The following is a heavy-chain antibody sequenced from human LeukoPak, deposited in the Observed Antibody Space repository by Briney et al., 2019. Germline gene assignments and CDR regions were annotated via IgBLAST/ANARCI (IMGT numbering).Heavy chain of an antibody. CDR2: IYHSGST. CDR3: AREPRIVGATSYYYGMDV. Sequence: PSGTLSLTCAVSGGSISSSNWWSWVRQPPGKGLEWIGEIYHSGSTNYNPSLKSRVTISVDKSKNQFSLKLSSVTAADTAVYYCAREPRIVGATSYYYGMDVWGQGTTVTVSS. CDR1: GGSISSSNW. D-gene: IGHD1-26*01. V-gene: IGHV4-4*02. J-gene: IGHJ6*02.